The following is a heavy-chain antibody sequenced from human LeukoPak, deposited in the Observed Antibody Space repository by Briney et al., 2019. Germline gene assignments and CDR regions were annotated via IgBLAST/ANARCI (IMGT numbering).Heavy chain of an antibody. CDR3: AKDRWDSVIVPALGDLGY. CDR1: GFTFSSYA. J-gene: IGHJ4*02. CDR2: ISGSGTST. D-gene: IGHD2-2*01. V-gene: IGHV3-23*01. Sequence: GGSLRLSCAASGFTFSSYAMSWVRQAPGKGLEWVSVISGSGTSTYYADSVKGRFTISRDNSKNTLSLQMNSLRAEDTAVYYCAKDRWDSVIVPALGDLGYWGQGTLVTVSS.